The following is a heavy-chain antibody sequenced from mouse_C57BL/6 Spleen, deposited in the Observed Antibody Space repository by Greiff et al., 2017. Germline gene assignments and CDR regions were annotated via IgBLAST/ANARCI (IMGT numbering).Heavy chain of an antibody. D-gene: IGHD1-1*01. CDR2: ISSGGSYT. CDR1: GFTFSSYG. Sequence: EVKLVESGGDLVKPGGSLNLSCAASGFTFSSYGMSWVRQTPDKRLEWVATISSGGSYTYYPDSVKGRFTISRDNAKNTLYLQMSSLKSEDTAMYYCARHERYYGSSYEGGYWGQGTSVTVSS. V-gene: IGHV5-6*01. CDR3: ARHERYYGSSYEGGY. J-gene: IGHJ4*01.